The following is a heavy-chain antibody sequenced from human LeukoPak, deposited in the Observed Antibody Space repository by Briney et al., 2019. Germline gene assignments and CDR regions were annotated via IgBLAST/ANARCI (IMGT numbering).Heavy chain of an antibody. V-gene: IGHV1-2*02. CDR3: SGELLTYSSGCLDY. CDR1: GYTFTGYY. CDR2: INPNSGGT. J-gene: IGHJ4*02. Sequence: ASVKVSCKASGYTFTGYYMHWVRQAPGQGLEWMGWINPNSGGTNYAQKFQGRVTMTRDTSISTAYMELSRLRSDDTAVYYCSGELLTYSSGCLDYWGQGTLVTVPS. D-gene: IGHD6-19*01.